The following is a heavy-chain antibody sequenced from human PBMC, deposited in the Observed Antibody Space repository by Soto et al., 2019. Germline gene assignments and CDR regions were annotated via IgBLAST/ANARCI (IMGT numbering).Heavy chain of an antibody. J-gene: IGHJ3*02. CDR2: IYYSGST. CDR3: ARDSTIAARAFDI. V-gene: IGHV4-31*03. CDR1: GGSISSGGYY. D-gene: IGHD6-6*01. Sequence: PSETLSLTCTVSGGSISSGGYYWNLIRQRPGKGLEWIGYIYYSGSTYYNPSLKSRVTISIDTSKNQFSLKLSSVTAADTAVYYCARDSTIAARAFDIWGRGTMVTVS.